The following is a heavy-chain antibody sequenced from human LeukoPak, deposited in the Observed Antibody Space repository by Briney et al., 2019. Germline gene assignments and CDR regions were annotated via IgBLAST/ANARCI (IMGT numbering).Heavy chain of an antibody. CDR1: GYTFTSYA. Sequence: ASVKVSCKASGYTFTSYAMHWVRQAPGQGLEWMGWINPSGDTKYAQKFQGRVTMTRDTSISTAYMELSRLRSDDTAVYYCARDRTTVTIFDYWGQGTLVTVSS. V-gene: IGHV1-2*02. CDR3: ARDRTTVTIFDY. J-gene: IGHJ4*02. CDR2: INPSGDT. D-gene: IGHD4-17*01.